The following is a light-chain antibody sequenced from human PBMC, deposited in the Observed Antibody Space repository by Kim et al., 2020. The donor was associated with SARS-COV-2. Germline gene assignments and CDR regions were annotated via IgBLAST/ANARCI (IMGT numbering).Light chain of an antibody. J-gene: IGKJ1*01. V-gene: IGKV1-5*03. CDR1: QSIGDY. Sequence: AFVGDRVTITCRDSQSIGDYLAWYKQKPGKDPKLLIYKASSIESGVPSRFSGSGSGTEFTLTISSLQPDDFATYYCHHYSGYSRRFGQGTKVDIK. CDR2: KAS. CDR3: HHYSGYSRR.